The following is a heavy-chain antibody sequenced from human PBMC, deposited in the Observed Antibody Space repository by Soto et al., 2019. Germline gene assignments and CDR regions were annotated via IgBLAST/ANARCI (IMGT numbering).Heavy chain of an antibody. CDR3: AKGKAHTLFGVDTLFDY. CDR1: GFPFGSHA. J-gene: IGHJ4*02. CDR2: VSGNGGTT. V-gene: IGHV3-23*01. D-gene: IGHD3-3*01. Sequence: PGGSLRLSCAASGFPFGSHAMGWVRQAPGKGLEWVSLVSGNGGTTNYADSVKGRFTISRDNSQKTLYLQMNSLRAEDTAIYYCAKGKAHTLFGVDTLFDYWGQGTLVTVSS.